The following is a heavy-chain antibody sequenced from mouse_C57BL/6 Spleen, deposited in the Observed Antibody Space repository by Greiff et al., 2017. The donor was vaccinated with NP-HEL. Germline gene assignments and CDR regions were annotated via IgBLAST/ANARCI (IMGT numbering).Heavy chain of an antibody. J-gene: IGHJ3*01. Sequence: VQLQQPGAELVRPGSSVKLSCKASGYTFTSYWMHWVKQRPIQGLEWIGNIDPSDSETHYNQKFKDKATLTVDKSSSTAYMQLSSLTSEDSAVYYCARDYDGGAFAYWGQGTLVTVSA. V-gene: IGHV1-52*01. D-gene: IGHD2-4*01. CDR2: IDPSDSET. CDR3: ARDYDGGAFAY. CDR1: GYTFTSYW.